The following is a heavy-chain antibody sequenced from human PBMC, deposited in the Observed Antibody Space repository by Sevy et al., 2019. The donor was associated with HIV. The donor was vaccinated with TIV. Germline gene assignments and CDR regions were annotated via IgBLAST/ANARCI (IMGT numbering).Heavy chain of an antibody. Sequence: GGSLRLSCVASGFTFSRVGMHWVRQAPGKGLEWVAIISNDGSDKQYADSVKGRFTISRDNSKDTPYLQMNSLRLEDTAVYYCANSRGRYEGSSWLYYYYLMDVWGQGATVTVSS. D-gene: IGHD6-13*01. CDR2: ISNDGSDK. J-gene: IGHJ6*02. CDR3: ANSRGRYEGSSWLYYYYLMDV. CDR1: GFTFSRVG. V-gene: IGHV3-30*18.